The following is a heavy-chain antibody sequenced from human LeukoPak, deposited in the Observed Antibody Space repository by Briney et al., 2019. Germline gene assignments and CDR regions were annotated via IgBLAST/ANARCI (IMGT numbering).Heavy chain of an antibody. D-gene: IGHD6-19*01. Sequence: GGSLRLSCAASGFTFSSYAMHWVRQAPGKGLEWVSLITRGGTDTFYEDSVKGRFTISRDNSNNTLYLHMTGLRAEDAATYYCAKGRPVRTSGWYFFDYWGQGTLVTVSS. V-gene: IGHV3-NL1*01. CDR2: ITRGGTDT. CDR1: GFTFSSYA. J-gene: IGHJ4*02. CDR3: AKGRPVRTSGWYFFDY.